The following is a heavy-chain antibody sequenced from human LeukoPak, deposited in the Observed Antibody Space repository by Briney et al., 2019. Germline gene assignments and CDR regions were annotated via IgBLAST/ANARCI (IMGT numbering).Heavy chain of an antibody. CDR1: GLTVSSSY. V-gene: IGHV3-66*01. CDR2: IYNDGST. CDR3: ARDWSDSSGYSWFDP. D-gene: IGHD3-22*01. J-gene: IGHJ5*02. Sequence: GGSLRLSCAASGLTVSSSYMSWVRQAPGKGLEWVSIIYNDGSTYYADSVKGRFTISRDNSKNTLYLQMNSLRAEDTAVYYCARDWSDSSGYSWFDPWGQGTLVTVSS.